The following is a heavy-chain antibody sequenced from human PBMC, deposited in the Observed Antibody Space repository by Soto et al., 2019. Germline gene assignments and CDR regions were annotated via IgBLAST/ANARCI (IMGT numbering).Heavy chain of an antibody. V-gene: IGHV2-5*02. Sequence: QITLKESGPTLVKPTQTLTLTCTFSGFSLSTSGVGVGWIRQPPGKALEWVALIYWDDAKEYSPSLKSRLTITKNPSKNQRALTMTNMDPVDPATYYCAHKGGGDRILDYWGQGTLVTVSS. J-gene: IGHJ4*02. CDR3: AHKGGGDRILDY. CDR1: GFSLSTSGVG. CDR2: IYWDDAK. D-gene: IGHD3-16*01.